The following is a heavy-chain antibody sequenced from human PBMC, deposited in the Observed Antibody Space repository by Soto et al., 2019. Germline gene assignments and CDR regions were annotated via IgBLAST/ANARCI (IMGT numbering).Heavy chain of an antibody. Sequence: PGGSLRISCAASGFTFSRYGMLWVRQAPGKGLEWVAVIWYDGSNKYYADSVKGRFTISRDNSKNTLYLQMNSLRAEDTAVYYCDREPQLTSVTVLDYWGQGT. CDR2: IWYDGSNK. V-gene: IGHV3-33*01. D-gene: IGHD4-17*01. CDR3: DREPQLTSVTVLDY. CDR1: GFTFSRYG. J-gene: IGHJ4*02.